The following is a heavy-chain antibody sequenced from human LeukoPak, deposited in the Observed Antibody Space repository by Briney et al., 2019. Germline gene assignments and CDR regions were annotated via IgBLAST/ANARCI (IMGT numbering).Heavy chain of an antibody. Sequence: GGSLRLSRAASGFTFSSYEMNWVRQAPGKGLEWVSHISSIGTTIYYADSVKGRFTISRDNAKNSLFLQMNSLRAEDTAVYYCAVVGGYWGQGTLVTVSS. D-gene: IGHD1-26*01. CDR2: ISSIGTTI. J-gene: IGHJ4*02. CDR1: GFTFSSYE. V-gene: IGHV3-48*03. CDR3: AVVGGY.